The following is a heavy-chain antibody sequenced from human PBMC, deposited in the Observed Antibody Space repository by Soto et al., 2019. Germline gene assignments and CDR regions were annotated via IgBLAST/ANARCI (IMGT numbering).Heavy chain of an antibody. CDR1: GFTFSSYS. V-gene: IGHV3-21*01. CDR3: AGYCSGGSCYSESDY. CDR2: ISSSISSI. D-gene: IGHD2-15*01. Sequence: VQLVESGGGLVKPGGSLRLSCAASGFTFSSYSMNWVRLAPGEGLEWVSSISSSISSIYYADSVKGRFTISRDNAKNSLYLQMNSLRAEDSAVYYCAGYCSGGSCYSESDYWGQGTLVTVSS. J-gene: IGHJ4*02.